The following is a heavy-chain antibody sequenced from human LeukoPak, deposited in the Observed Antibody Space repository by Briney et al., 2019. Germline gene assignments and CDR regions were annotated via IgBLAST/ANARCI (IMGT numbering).Heavy chain of an antibody. CDR2: ISHSGST. Sequence: SETLSLTCAVYGGSFSDYYWSWIRQPPGKGLEWIGEISHSGSTNYNPSLKSRVTISVDTSKNQFSLKLSSVTAADTAVYYCARGKWLDNYWGQGTLVTVSS. D-gene: IGHD6-19*01. CDR1: GGSFSDYY. V-gene: IGHV4-34*01. J-gene: IGHJ4*02. CDR3: ARGKWLDNY.